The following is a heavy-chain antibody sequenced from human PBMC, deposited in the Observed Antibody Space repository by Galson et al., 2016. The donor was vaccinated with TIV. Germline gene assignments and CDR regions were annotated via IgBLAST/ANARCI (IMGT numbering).Heavy chain of an antibody. CDR2: INPNSGAT. J-gene: IGHJ4*02. D-gene: IGHD3-22*01. V-gene: IGHV1-2*06. CDR3: ARSYYYDSSAYYFDY. Sequence: WLGRINPNSGATDYAQKFQGRVTMTRDTSISTAYMELSRLTYDDTAVYYCARSYYYDSSAYYFDYWGQGTLVTVSS.